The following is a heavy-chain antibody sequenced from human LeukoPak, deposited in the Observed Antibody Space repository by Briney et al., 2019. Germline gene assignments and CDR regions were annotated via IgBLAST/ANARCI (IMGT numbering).Heavy chain of an antibody. J-gene: IGHJ4*02. CDR3: ARDGAVGSGNEFDH. D-gene: IGHD5-12*01. Sequence: PGGSLRLSCAASGLTFSTYNMNWVRQAPGKGLEWVSSISTSNSDIYYADSMKGRFTISRDNAKNSVYLQMNSLRAEDTAVYYCARDGAVGSGNEFDHWGQGTLVTVSS. CDR2: ISTSNSDI. CDR1: GLTFSTYN. V-gene: IGHV3-21*01.